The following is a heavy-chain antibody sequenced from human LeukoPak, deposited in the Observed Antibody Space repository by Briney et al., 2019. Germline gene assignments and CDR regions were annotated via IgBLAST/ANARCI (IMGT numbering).Heavy chain of an antibody. CDR2: IRFEGTEK. V-gene: IGHV3-30*02. CDR1: GFTSSYYG. Sequence: PGGSLRLSCAASGFTSSYYGMHWVRQAPGKGLEWVAFIRFEGTEKFYADSVKGRFTISRGNSKNTVYWEMNSLRVEDTADYYCAKDLMRDRWFGESWGQGSLVSVSS. D-gene: IGHD3-10*01. CDR3: AKDLMRDRWFGES. J-gene: IGHJ5*02.